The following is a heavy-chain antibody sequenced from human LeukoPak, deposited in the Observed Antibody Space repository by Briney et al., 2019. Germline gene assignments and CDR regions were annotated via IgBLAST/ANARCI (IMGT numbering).Heavy chain of an antibody. CDR3: ARDSAPEYYYGSGGGYFDY. CDR2: ISYDGSNK. J-gene: IGHJ4*02. D-gene: IGHD3-10*01. V-gene: IGHV3-30*04. CDR1: GFTFSSYA. Sequence: PGGSLRLSCAASGFTFSSYAMHWVRQAPGKGLEWVAVISYDGSNKYYADSVKGRFTISRDNSKNTLYLQMNSLRAEDTAVYYCARDSAPEYYYGSGGGYFDYWGQGTLVTVSS.